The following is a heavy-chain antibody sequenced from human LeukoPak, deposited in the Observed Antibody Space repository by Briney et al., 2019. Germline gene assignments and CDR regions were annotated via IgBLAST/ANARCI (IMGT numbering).Heavy chain of an antibody. J-gene: IGHJ4*02. V-gene: IGHV3-23*01. D-gene: IGHD3-10*01. CDR2: ISGSGSST. Sequence: PGGSLRLSCAASGFTFSSYAMSWVRQAPGKGLEWVSTISGSGSSTYYADSVKGRFTISRDNSENTLYLQMNSLRAEDTAVYYSAKDQNYFGSGSPVYWGQGTLVTVSS. CDR1: GFTFSSYA. CDR3: AKDQNYFGSGSPVY.